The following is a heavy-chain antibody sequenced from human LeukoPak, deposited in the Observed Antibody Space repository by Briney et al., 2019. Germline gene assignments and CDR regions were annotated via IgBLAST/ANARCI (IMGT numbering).Heavy chain of an antibody. D-gene: IGHD6-19*01. CDR2: IYYSGST. J-gene: IGHJ4*02. V-gene: IGHV4-59*01. CDR1: GFTFDDYG. CDR3: ARGRVAGNY. Sequence: GSLRLSCAASGFTFDDYGMHWIRQPPGKGLEWIGCIYYSGSTSYNPSLKSRVTISVDTSKNQFSLKLSSVTAADTAVYYCARGRVAGNYWGQGTLVTVSS.